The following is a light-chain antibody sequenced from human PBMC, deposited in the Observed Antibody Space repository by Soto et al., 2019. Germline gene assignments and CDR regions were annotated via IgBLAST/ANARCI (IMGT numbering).Light chain of an antibody. Sequence: EVVLTQSPGTLSLSPGERGTLSCRASQSISSAHLVWYQQKPGQAPRLLIYGAPSRATGIPDRFSGSGSGTDFTLTISRLEPEDFAVYYCQHYDGSPLTFGGGTKVELK. CDR2: GAP. CDR1: QSISSAH. J-gene: IGKJ4*01. CDR3: QHYDGSPLT. V-gene: IGKV3-20*01.